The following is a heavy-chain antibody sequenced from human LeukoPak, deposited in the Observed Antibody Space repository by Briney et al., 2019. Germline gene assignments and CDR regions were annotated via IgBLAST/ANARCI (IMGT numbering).Heavy chain of an antibody. Sequence: SETLSLTCTVSGGSINDYYWSWIRQSPGKGLEWIGYIYYTGRTKYNPSVQSRVTISVDTSKNQFSLNLRSVTSADTAVYFCTRVSIHGDSDYCGQGTLVTVSS. CDR2: IYYTGRT. V-gene: IGHV4-59*01. J-gene: IGHJ4*02. CDR1: GGSINDYY. CDR3: TRVSIHGDSDY.